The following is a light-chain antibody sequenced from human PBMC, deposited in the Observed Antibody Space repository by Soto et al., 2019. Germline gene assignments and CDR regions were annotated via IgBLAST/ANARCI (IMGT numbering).Light chain of an antibody. J-gene: IGLJ1*01. CDR3: QSYDSSLSGYV. V-gene: IGLV1-40*01. Sequence: QSVLTQPPSVSGAPGQTVTISCTGSNSNIGADFDVHWYQQLPGTAPKVLIYGNRHRPSGVPDRFSVSKSGKSVFLAITGLQPEDEADYYCQSYDSSLSGYVFGTGTKLTVL. CDR2: GNR. CDR1: NSNIGADFD.